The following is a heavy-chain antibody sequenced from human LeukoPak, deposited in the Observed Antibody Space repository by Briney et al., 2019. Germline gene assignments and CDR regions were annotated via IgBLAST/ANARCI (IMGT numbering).Heavy chain of an antibody. CDR3: ASLTLFGVVHNAFDV. Sequence: GGSLRLSCAASGFAFGSYWMSWVRQAPGKGLEWVANIKQAGSEKYYVDSVKGRFTVSRDNAKNSLYLQMNSLRAEDTAVYYCASLTLFGVVHNAFDVWGQGTMVTVSS. CDR1: GFAFGSYW. D-gene: IGHD3-3*01. V-gene: IGHV3-7*01. CDR2: IKQAGSEK. J-gene: IGHJ3*01.